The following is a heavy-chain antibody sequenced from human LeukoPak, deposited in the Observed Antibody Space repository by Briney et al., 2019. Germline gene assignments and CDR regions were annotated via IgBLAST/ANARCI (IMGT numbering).Heavy chain of an antibody. V-gene: IGHV3-21*04. Sequence: PGGSLRLSCAASGFTFFSYTMNWVRQAPGKGLEWVSSISSTRSYIYYADSVKGRFTISRDNAKNSLYLQMNSLRAEDTAVYYCAKIIAAANRPTFDYWGQGTLVTVSS. D-gene: IGHD6-13*01. J-gene: IGHJ4*02. CDR3: AKIIAAANRPTFDY. CDR1: GFTFFSYT. CDR2: ISSTRSYI.